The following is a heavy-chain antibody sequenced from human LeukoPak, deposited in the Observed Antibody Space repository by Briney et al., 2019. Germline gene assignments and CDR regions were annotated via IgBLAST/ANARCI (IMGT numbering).Heavy chain of an antibody. CDR1: GGTFSSYA. CDR2: IIPILGIA. Sequence: ASVKVSCKASGGTFSSYAISWVRQAPGQGLEWMGRIIPILGIANYAQKFKGRVTITADKSTSTAYMELSSLRSEDTAVYYCAREIAYATLDYWGQGTLVTVSS. J-gene: IGHJ4*02. V-gene: IGHV1-69*04. CDR3: AREIAYATLDY.